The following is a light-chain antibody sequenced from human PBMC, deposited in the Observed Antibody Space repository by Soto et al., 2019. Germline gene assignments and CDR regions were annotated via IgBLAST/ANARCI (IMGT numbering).Light chain of an antibody. CDR2: DVT. J-gene: IGLJ1*01. V-gene: IGLV2-11*01. CDR3: CSYAGSLYV. Sequence: QSALTPTSSVSGSPGQSFNIGCTGTSSDVGGYNYVSWYQQHPAKAPNLMIYDVTKRPSGVPDRFSGSKSGNTASLPISGLKAQDEADSYCCSYAGSLYVFGTGAQVTV. CDR1: SSDVGGYNY.